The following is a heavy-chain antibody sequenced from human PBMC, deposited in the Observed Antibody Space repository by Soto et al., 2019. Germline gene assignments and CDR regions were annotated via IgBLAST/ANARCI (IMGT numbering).Heavy chain of an antibody. J-gene: IGHJ4*02. Sequence: SETLSLTCAVSGESINISHGWNWVRQPPGKGLEWIGQISHSGSTNYNPSLTSRVTISVDKSKNHFSLKLNSVTAADTAVYYCAARHFWSGTWTDTRIDYWGQGTLVTVSS. CDR2: ISHSGST. V-gene: IGHV4-4*02. CDR1: GESINISHG. D-gene: IGHD3-3*02. CDR3: AARHFWSGTWTDTRIDY.